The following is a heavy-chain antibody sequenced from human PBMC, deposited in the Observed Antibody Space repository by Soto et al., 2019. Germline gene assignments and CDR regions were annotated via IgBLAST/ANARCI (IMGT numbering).Heavy chain of an antibody. D-gene: IGHD3-16*02. J-gene: IGHJ3*02. CDR1: GFTFSSYS. V-gene: IGHV3-21*01. Sequence: EVQLVESGGGLVKPGGSLRLSCAASGFTFSSYSMNWVRQAPGKGLEWVSSISSSSSYIYYADSVKGRFTISRDNAKNSLYLQMNSLRAEDTAVYYCASSAFGGVIVWGGDAFDIWGQGTMVTVSS. CDR3: ASSAFGGVIVWGGDAFDI. CDR2: ISSSSSYI.